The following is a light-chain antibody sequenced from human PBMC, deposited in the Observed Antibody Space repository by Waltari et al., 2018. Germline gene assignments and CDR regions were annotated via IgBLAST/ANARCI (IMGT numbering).Light chain of an antibody. J-gene: IGKJ1*01. CDR3: LQYNSYPWT. CDR2: AAS. CDR1: QGIGND. V-gene: IGKV1-17*01. Sequence: DIQMSQSPSSLSASVGDRVTITCRASQGIGNDLGWYQQKPGKAPKRLIYAASSLQPGVPSSFSGIGSGTEFTLTISSLEPDDFASYYCLQYNSYPWTFGQGTKVEIK.